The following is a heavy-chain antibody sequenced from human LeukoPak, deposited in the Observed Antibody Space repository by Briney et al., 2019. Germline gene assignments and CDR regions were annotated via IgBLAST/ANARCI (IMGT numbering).Heavy chain of an antibody. J-gene: IGHJ5*02. V-gene: IGHV4-34*01. CDR1: GGSFSGYY. Sequence: PSETLSVTCAVYGGSFSGYYWSWIRQPPGKGLEWIGEINHSGSTNYNPSLKSRVTISVDTSKNQFSLKLSSVTAADTAVYYCARGSPQGWFDPWGQGTLVTVSS. CDR3: ARGSPQGWFDP. CDR2: INHSGST.